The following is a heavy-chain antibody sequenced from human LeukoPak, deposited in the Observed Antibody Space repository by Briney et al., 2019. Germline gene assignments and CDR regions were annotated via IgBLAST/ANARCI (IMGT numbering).Heavy chain of an antibody. D-gene: IGHD2-2*01. V-gene: IGHV3-21*04. Sequence: GGSLRLSCAASGFTFSSYSMNWVRQAPGKGLEWVSSISSSSSYIYYADSVKGRFTISRDNAKNSLYLQMNSLRAEDTAVYYCARVVSTPQTRYYYGLDVWGQGTTVTVSS. J-gene: IGHJ6*02. CDR2: ISSSSSYI. CDR3: ARVVSTPQTRYYYGLDV. CDR1: GFTFSSYS.